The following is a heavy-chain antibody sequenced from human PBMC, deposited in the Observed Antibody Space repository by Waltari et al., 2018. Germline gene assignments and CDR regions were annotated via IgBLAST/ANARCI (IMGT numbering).Heavy chain of an antibody. J-gene: IGHJ4*02. CDR1: GFTFSSYA. CDR2: ISGSGGST. CDR3: AKLPENGAGVVANFDY. D-gene: IGHD2-15*01. Sequence: EVQLLESGGGLVQPGGSLRLSCAASGFTFSSYAMSWVRQAPGKGLEWVSAISGSGGSTYYADSVKGRFTISRDNSKDTLYLQMNSLRAEDTAVYYCAKLPENGAGVVANFDYWGQGTLVTVSS. V-gene: IGHV3-23*01.